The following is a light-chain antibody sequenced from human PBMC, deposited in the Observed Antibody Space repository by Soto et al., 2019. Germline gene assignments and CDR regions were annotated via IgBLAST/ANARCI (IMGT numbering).Light chain of an antibody. Sequence: QSALTQPASVSGSPGQSITISCTGTSSDVGDYNYVSWYQHHPGEAPKLMLYEVTHRPSGVSNRFSGSKSGDTASLTISGLQAEDEADYYCSSYTSSNTWVFGGGTKVTVL. CDR3: SSYTSSNTWV. J-gene: IGLJ3*02. V-gene: IGLV2-14*01. CDR2: EVT. CDR1: SSDVGDYNY.